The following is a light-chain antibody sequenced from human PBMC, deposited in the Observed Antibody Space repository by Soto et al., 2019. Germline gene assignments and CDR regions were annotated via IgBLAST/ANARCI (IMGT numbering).Light chain of an antibody. CDR2: GAS. CDR1: QSVSSTY. V-gene: IGKV3-20*01. CDR3: HQYGSSLWT. J-gene: IGKJ1*01. Sequence: EIVLTQSPGTLSLSPGERATLSCRASQSVSSTYLAWYQQKPGQAPRLLIYGASSRATGIPDRFSGSGSGTHFDLTISRRETEDFEVYYCHQYGSSLWTFGQGTKVEIK.